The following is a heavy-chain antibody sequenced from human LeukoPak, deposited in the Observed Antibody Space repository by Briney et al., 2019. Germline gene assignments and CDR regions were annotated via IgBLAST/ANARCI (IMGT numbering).Heavy chain of an antibody. V-gene: IGHV1-8*01. CDR3: ARKLSGYSSTWYPDY. CDR1: GYIFTSYD. J-gene: IGHJ4*02. Sequence: SVKVSCKPSGYIFTSYDINWLRQATGQGVDWVGYINPKNGKTGYVQRFQGGVTMTTDTSTTTAFMELNSLRYDDTAVYYCARKLSGYSSTWYPDYWGQGTLVTVSS. CDR2: INPKNGKT. D-gene: IGHD6-13*01.